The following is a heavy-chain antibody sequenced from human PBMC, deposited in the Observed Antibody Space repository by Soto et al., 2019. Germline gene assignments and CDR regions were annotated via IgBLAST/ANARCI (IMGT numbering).Heavy chain of an antibody. D-gene: IGHD6-19*01. V-gene: IGHV1-46*01. J-gene: IGHJ4*02. CDR2: INPSGGRT. CDR3: ARGLAVAYSSPLL. Sequence: QVQLVQSGAEVKKPGASVKVSCKASGYTFTTDYLHWVRQAPGQGLEWMGIINPSGGRTSYAQKLQGRVNMTRDTSSSIVYMELSSLRSEDTAVYYCARGLAVAYSSPLLWGQGTLVTVSS. CDR1: GYTFTTDY.